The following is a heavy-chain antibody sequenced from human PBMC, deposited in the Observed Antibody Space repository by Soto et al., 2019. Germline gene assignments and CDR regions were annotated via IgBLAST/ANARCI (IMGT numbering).Heavy chain of an antibody. Sequence: GGPLRLSCIASGITFGGRAMSWVRRAPGEGLEGVSTITDTGGDTKYADSVRGRFTMSRDNSKKTLYLQMNSLRVEDSALYYCARGSPDSYPGSRIFDFWGRGTLVTVSS. CDR2: ITDTGGDT. CDR3: ARGSPDSYPGSRIFDF. V-gene: IGHV3-23*01. CDR1: GITFGGRA. D-gene: IGHD3-10*01. J-gene: IGHJ4*02.